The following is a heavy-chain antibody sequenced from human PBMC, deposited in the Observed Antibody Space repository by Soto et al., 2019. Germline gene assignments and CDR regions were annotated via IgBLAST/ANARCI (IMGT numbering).Heavy chain of an antibody. V-gene: IGHV3-33*01. D-gene: IGHD3-10*01. CDR3: ARDPSITMVRGVLWDSQNFSYYYYGMDV. CDR2: IWYDGSNK. CDR1: GFTFSSYG. Sequence: GGSLRLSCAASGFTFSSYGMHWVRQAPGKGLEWVAVIWYDGSNKYYADSVKGRFTISRDNSKNTLYLQMNSLRAEDTAVYYCARDPSITMVRGVLWDSQNFSYYYYGMDVWGQGTTVTVSS. J-gene: IGHJ6*02.